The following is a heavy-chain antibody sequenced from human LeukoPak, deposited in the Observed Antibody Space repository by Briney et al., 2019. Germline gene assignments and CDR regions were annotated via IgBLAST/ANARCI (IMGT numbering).Heavy chain of an antibody. D-gene: IGHD3-3*01. Sequence: GGSLRLSCAASGFTFSSYAIHWVRQAPGKGLQEPSLISYDGSTKYSTDSVKGRFTISRDNSKNTLYLQMISLRPEDTAVYYGAVHFGAWHYFDYWGQGTLVTVSS. CDR2: ISYDGSTK. V-gene: IGHV3-30*04. J-gene: IGHJ4*02. CDR1: GFTFSSYA. CDR3: AVHFGAWHYFDY.